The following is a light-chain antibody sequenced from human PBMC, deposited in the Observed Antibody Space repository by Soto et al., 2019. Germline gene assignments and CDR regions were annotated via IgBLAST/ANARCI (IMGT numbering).Light chain of an antibody. Sequence: EIVMTQSPATLSVSPGERATLSCRASQSVSSNLAWHQQKSGQAPRLLIYGASTRATGIPARFSGSGSGTEFTLTISSLQSEDFAVYYCQQYNNWPRTFGQGTKVESK. CDR2: GAS. CDR3: QQYNNWPRT. CDR1: QSVSSN. J-gene: IGKJ1*01. V-gene: IGKV3-15*01.